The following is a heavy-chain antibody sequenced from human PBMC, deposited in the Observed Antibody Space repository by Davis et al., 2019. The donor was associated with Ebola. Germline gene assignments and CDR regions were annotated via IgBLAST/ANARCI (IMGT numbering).Heavy chain of an antibody. CDR1: GFTFSSYS. D-gene: IGHD1-26*01. V-gene: IGHV3-48*01. J-gene: IGHJ4*02. Sequence: GESLKISCAASGFTFSSYSMNWVRQAPGKGLEWVSYISSSSRTIYYADSVKGRFTISRDNAKNTLYLQMNSLRAEDTAVYYCAKDDYHSGSPFDYWGQGTLVTVSS. CDR2: ISSSSRTI. CDR3: AKDDYHSGSPFDY.